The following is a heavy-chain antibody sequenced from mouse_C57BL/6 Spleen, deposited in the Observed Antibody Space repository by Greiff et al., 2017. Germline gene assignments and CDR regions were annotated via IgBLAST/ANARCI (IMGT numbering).Heavy chain of an antibody. J-gene: IGHJ1*03. V-gene: IGHV1-15*01. CDR3: TREGTTVVSDWYFDV. D-gene: IGHD1-1*01. Sequence: LVESGAELVRPGASVTLSCKASGYTFTDYEMHWVKQTPVHGLEWIGAIDPETGGTAYNQKFKGKAILTADKSSSTAYMELRSLTSEDSAVYYCTREGTTVVSDWYFDVWGTGTTVTVSS. CDR2: IDPETGGT. CDR1: GYTFTDYE.